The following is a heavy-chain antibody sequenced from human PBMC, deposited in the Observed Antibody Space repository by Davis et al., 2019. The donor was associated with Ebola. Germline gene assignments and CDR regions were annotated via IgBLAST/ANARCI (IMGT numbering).Heavy chain of an antibody. D-gene: IGHD2-15*01. J-gene: IGHJ4*02. Sequence: SVKGRFTISRDNAKNSLYLQMNSLRAEDTAVYYCARDRSCSGGNCYEPDYWGQGTLVTVSS. CDR3: ARDRSCSGGNCYEPDY. V-gene: IGHV3-21*01.